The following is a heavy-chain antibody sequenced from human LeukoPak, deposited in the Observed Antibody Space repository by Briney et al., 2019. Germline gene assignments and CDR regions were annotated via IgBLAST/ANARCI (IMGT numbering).Heavy chain of an antibody. CDR2: MNPDTGTT. CDR1: GYTFTSYD. D-gene: IGHD5-12*01. CDR3: ARGLGTPSNRWLRGGGY. V-gene: IGHV1-8*01. Sequence: GASVKVSCKASGYTFTSYDINWVRQATGQGLEWMGWMNPDTGTTGYEHKFKGRLTTTRTTCISTAYLELRSLRSEATDVCSCARGLGTPSNRWLRGGGYWGQGPLVTVYS. J-gene: IGHJ4*02.